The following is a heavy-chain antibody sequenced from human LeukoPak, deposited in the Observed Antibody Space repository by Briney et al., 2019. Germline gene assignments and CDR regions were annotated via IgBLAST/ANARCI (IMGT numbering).Heavy chain of an antibody. CDR3: ARDGDDVLLWFGEFEAFQH. CDR1: GFTFSSSW. V-gene: IGHV3-52*01. J-gene: IGHJ1*01. CDR2: IKCDGSEK. Sequence: GGSLRLSCAASGFTFSSSWMHWVCQAPEKGLEWVADIKCDGSEKYYVDSVKGRLTISRDDAKNSLYLQMNSLRAEDTAVYYCARDGDDVLLWFGEFEAFQHWGQGTLVTVSS. D-gene: IGHD3-10*01.